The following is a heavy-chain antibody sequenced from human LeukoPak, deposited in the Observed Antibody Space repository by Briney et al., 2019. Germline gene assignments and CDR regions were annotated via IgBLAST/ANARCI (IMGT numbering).Heavy chain of an antibody. J-gene: IGHJ4*01. Sequence: ASVKVSCKASGYTFTSYDINWVRQATGQGLEWMGWMNPNSGNTGYAREFQGRLTMTRNTSMSTAYMELSSLRSEDTAVYYCARGGRWLDYFDYWGQGTLVTVSS. CDR1: GYTFTSYD. CDR3: ARGGRWLDYFDY. V-gene: IGHV1-8*01. CDR2: MNPNSGNT. D-gene: IGHD6-19*01.